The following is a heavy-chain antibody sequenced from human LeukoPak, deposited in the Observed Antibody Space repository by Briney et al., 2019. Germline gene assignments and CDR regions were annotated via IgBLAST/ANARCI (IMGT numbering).Heavy chain of an antibody. CDR3: GRDLGGRVSFDY. Sequence: GGSLRLSCAASGFTFSSYAMSWVRQAPAKGLEWVSSISSSSSYIYYADSVKGRFTISRDNAKNSLYLQMNSLRAEDTAVYYCGRDLGGRVSFDYWGQGTLVTVSS. D-gene: IGHD3-16*01. CDR2: ISSSSSYI. CDR1: GFTFSSYA. J-gene: IGHJ4*02. V-gene: IGHV3-21*01.